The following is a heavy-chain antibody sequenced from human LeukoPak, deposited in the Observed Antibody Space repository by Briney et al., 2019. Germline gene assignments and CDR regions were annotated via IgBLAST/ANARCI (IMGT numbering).Heavy chain of an antibody. CDR3: ARGSNVVRGVTDYFYMDV. V-gene: IGHV1-46*01. J-gene: IGHJ6*03. CDR2: INPSGGST. CDR1: GYTFTSYY. D-gene: IGHD3-10*01. Sequence: ASVKVSCKASGYTFTSYYMHWVRQAPGQGLEWMGIINPSGGSTSYAQKFQGRVTMTRDMSTSTAYMELSSLRSEDTAVYYCARGSNVVRGVTDYFYMDVWGKGTTVTISS.